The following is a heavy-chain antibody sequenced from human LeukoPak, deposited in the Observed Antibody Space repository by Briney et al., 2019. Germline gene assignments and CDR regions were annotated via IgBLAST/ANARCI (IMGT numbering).Heavy chain of an antibody. CDR1: GGSFSGYY. D-gene: IGHD2-21*02. CDR3: ARVPSYIVVVTATRGALDI. V-gene: IGHV4-34*01. Sequence: SETLSLTCAVYGGSFSGYYWSWIRQPPGKGLEWIGEINHSGSTNYNPSLKSRVTISVDTSKNQFSLKLSSVTAADTAVYYCARVPSYIVVVTATRGALDIWGQGTMVTVSS. J-gene: IGHJ3*02. CDR2: INHSGST.